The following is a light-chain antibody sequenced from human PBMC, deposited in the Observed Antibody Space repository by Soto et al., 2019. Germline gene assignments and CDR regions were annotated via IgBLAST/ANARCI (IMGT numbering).Light chain of an antibody. CDR1: QTVTSNY. Sequence: ETVLTHPPVTMPLSTDDTSSLFCXXSQTVTSNYLAWYQQKPGQAPRLLIFGASIRVTGIPDRFIGSGSGTDFTLTISRLEPEDFAVYYCQHYVTSLTTFGQGTKVDIK. J-gene: IGKJ1*01. V-gene: IGKV3-20*01. CDR2: GAS. CDR3: QHYVTSLTT.